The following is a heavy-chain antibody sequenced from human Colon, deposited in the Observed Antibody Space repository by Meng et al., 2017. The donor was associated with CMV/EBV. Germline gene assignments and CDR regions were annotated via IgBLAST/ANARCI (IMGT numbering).Heavy chain of an antibody. J-gene: IGHJ5*02. CDR2: IKRDGTEK. CDR3: VRDDMDIHTNPSLDL. CDR1: GFTFSDFW. D-gene: IGHD2-2*03. V-gene: IGHV3-7*01. Sequence: GESLKISCEASGFTFSDFWMSWVRQVPGKGLEWVANIKRDGTEKNYADGVKGRFTLSRDNAQDSLSLQMDSLRAEDTAIYYCVRDDMDIHTNPSLDLWGLGTLVTVSS.